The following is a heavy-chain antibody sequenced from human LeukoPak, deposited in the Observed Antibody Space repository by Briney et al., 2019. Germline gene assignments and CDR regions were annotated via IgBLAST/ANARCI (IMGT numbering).Heavy chain of an antibody. J-gene: IGHJ5*02. V-gene: IGHV4-30-2*01. CDR3: ARGQRDRAYCSGGSCSRFDP. CDR2: IYHSGST. CDR1: GGSISSGGYS. Sequence: SETLSLTCAVSGGSISSGGYSWSWIRQPPGKGLEWIGYIYHSGSTHYNPSLKSRVTISVDTSKNQFSLKLSSVTAADTAVYYCARGQRDRAYCSGGSCSRFDPWGQGTLVTVSS. D-gene: IGHD2-15*01.